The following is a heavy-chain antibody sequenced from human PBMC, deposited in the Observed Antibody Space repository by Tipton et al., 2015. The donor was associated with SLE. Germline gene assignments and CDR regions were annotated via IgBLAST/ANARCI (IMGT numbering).Heavy chain of an antibody. CDR2: INHSGST. Sequence: TLSLTCAVYGGSFSGYYWSWIRQPPGKGLEWIGEINHSGSTNYNPSLKSRVTISEDTSKNQFSLKLRSVTAADTAVYYCASWGRIVYNYYYMDVWGKGTSVT. D-gene: IGHD3-16*01. CDR1: GGSFSGYY. V-gene: IGHV4-34*01. J-gene: IGHJ6*03. CDR3: ASWGRIVYNYYYMDV.